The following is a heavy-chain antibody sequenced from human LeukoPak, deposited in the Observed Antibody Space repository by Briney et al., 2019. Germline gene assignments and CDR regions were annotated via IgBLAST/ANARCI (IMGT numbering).Heavy chain of an antibody. V-gene: IGHV1-2*02. CDR1: GYTFTGYF. Sequence: GASVKVSCKASGYTFTGYFMHWVRQAPGQGLEWMGWINPNRGDTNYAQKFQGRVTMTRDTSISTAYMELSSLRYDDTAVYYCGSRGGSGKYDFDFWGQGTLVTVS. CDR3: GSRGGSGKYDFDF. J-gene: IGHJ4*02. CDR2: INPNRGDT. D-gene: IGHD3-10*01.